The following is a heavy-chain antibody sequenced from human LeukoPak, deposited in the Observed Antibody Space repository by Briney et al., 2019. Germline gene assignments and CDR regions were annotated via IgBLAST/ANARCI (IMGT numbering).Heavy chain of an antibody. Sequence: GGSLRLSCAASGFRFSDYYMSWIRQAPGKGLEWVSHISSSGSTIYYADSVKGRLTISRDNAKSSLYLQMNSLRAEDTAVYYCARCGGRGYSYGYPSYYYYMDVWGKGTTVTVSS. J-gene: IGHJ6*03. CDR2: ISSSGSTI. V-gene: IGHV3-11*04. D-gene: IGHD5-18*01. CDR1: GFRFSDYY. CDR3: ARCGGRGYSYGYPSYYYYMDV.